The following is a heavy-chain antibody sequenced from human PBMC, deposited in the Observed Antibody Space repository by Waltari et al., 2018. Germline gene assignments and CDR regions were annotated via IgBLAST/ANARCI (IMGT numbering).Heavy chain of an antibody. CDR1: GYTFTAYY. D-gene: IGHD3-3*01. V-gene: IGHV1-69-2*01. CDR3: ATSPLRFLEWVNWFDP. Sequence: EVQLVQSGAEVKKPGATVKISCKASGYTFTAYYMPWVQPATGKGLEWMGRVDPEDGETIYAEKFQGRVTITADTSTDTAYMELTSLRSEDTAVYYCATSPLRFLEWVNWFDPWGQGTLVTVSS. CDR2: VDPEDGET. J-gene: IGHJ5*02.